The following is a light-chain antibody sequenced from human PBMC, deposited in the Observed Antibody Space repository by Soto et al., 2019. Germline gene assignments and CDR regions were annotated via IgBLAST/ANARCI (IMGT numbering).Light chain of an antibody. CDR1: QSVSNNY. V-gene: IGKV3D-20*01. Sequence: EIVLTQSPGILSLSPGDRATLSCRASQSVSNNYLAWYQQKPGLAPSLLIYDASSRATGIPDRFSGSGSGTDFTLTISRLEPEDSAVYFCQQYGTSPTFGQGTKVDIK. J-gene: IGKJ1*01. CDR2: DAS. CDR3: QQYGTSPT.